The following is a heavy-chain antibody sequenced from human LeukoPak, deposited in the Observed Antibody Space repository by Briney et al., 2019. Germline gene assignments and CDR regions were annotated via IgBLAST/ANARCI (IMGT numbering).Heavy chain of an antibody. D-gene: IGHD6-13*01. CDR3: ARDSVAAARNWFDP. J-gene: IGHJ5*02. Sequence: SETLSLTCTVSGGSISSDSYYWSWIRQPAGEGLEWIGRIYTSGSTNYNPSLKSRVTMSVDTSKNQFSPKLSSVTAADTAVYYCARDSVAAARNWFDPWGQGTLVTVSS. V-gene: IGHV4-61*02. CDR2: IYTSGST. CDR1: GGSISSDSYY.